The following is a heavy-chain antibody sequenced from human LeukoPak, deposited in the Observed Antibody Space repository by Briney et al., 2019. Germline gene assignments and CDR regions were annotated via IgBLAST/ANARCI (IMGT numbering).Heavy chain of an antibody. V-gene: IGHV3-30*18. CDR3: AKNRDGYNFLLDY. D-gene: IGHD5-24*01. CDR1: GFTFSSYG. J-gene: IGHJ4*02. CDR2: ISYDGSNK. Sequence: PGRSLRLSCAASGFTFSSYGMHWVRQAPGKGLEWVAVISYDGSNKYYADSVKGRFTISRDNSKNTLYPQMNSLRAEDTAVYYCAKNRDGYNFLLDYWGQGTLVTVSS.